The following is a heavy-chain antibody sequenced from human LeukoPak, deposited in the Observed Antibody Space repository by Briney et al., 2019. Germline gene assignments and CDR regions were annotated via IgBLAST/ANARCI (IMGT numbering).Heavy chain of an antibody. J-gene: IGHJ6*03. Sequence: ASVKVSCKASGYTFTGYYMHWVRQAPGQGLEWMGWINPNSGGTNYAQKFQCRVTMIRDTSISTAYMELSRLRSDDTAVYYCARGGAAARSPYYYYYYMEVWGKGTTVTVSS. CDR1: GYTFTGYY. CDR3: ARGGAAARSPYYYYYYMEV. CDR2: INPNSGGT. V-gene: IGHV1-2*02. D-gene: IGHD6-13*01.